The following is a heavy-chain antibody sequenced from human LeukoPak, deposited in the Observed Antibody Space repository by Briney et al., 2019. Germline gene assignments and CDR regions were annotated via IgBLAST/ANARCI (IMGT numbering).Heavy chain of an antibody. J-gene: IGHJ4*02. CDR2: IYPDDSDT. V-gene: IGHV5-51*01. D-gene: IGHD3-22*01. CDR3: ARSRDSSGYYYLI. CDR1: GYTFTNYW. Sequence: GESLKISCEASGYTFTNYWIGWVRQMPGKGLEWMGIIYPDDSDTKYSPSFQGQVTISADKSISTAYLQWSSLKAAVTAMYYCARSRDSSGYYYLIWGQGTLVTVSS.